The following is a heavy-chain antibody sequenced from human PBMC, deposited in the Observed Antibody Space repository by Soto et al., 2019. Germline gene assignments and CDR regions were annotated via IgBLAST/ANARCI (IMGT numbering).Heavy chain of an antibody. CDR1: GGSLSNPFW. V-gene: IGHV4-4*02. CDR3: ARRAWSSLDY. Sequence: QLQLQESGPGLVKPSGTLSLTCGVSGGSLSNPFWWCWVRLPPGKGLEWLGEVFDSGRANYNPSLQSRVAMSLDTSKNQFSLRLSSVTAADTAVYYCARRAWSSLDYWGQGALVTVSS. J-gene: IGHJ4*02. CDR2: VFDSGRA. D-gene: IGHD6-13*01.